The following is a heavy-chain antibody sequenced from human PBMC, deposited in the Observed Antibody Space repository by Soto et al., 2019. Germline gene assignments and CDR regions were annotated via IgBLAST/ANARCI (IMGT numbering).Heavy chain of an antibody. V-gene: IGHV4-34*01. CDR2: SNHSGST. Sequence: QVQLQLWGGGLLKPSETLSLTCAVYGGSFSGYYWSWIRQPPGKGLEWIGESNHSGSTNYNPSLKSRVTISVDTSKNQFSLKLSSVTAADTAVYYCARAARGRYYYGSGRYYSRHFDYWGQGTLVTVSS. CDR3: ARAARGRYYYGSGRYYSRHFDY. D-gene: IGHD3-10*01. CDR1: GGSFSGYY. J-gene: IGHJ4*02.